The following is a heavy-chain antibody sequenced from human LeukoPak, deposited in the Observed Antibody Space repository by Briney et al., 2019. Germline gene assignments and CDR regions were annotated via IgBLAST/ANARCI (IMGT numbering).Heavy chain of an antibody. D-gene: IGHD3-3*01. CDR1: GFTFSSYS. V-gene: IGHV3-21*01. CDR2: ISGSSSYI. Sequence: GGSLRLSCAASGFTFSSYSMSWVRQAPGKGLEWVSSISGSSSYIYYADSVKGRFTISRDNAKNSLYLQMNSLRAEDTAVYYCARTGTTMGDYWGQGTLVTVSS. J-gene: IGHJ4*02. CDR3: ARTGTTMGDY.